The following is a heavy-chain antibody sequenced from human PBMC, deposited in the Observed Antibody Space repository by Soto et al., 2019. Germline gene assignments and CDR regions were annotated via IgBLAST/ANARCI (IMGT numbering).Heavy chain of an antibody. Sequence: ASVKVSCKASGYTFTSHAMHWVRQAPGQRLEWMGWINAGNGNTKYSQKFQGRVTITTDTSASTAYMELSSLRSEDTAVYYCARGGYSYTYYGMDVWGQGTTVTVSS. D-gene: IGHD5-18*01. CDR2: INAGNGNT. CDR3: ARGGYSYTYYGMDV. CDR1: GYTFTSHA. V-gene: IGHV1-3*01. J-gene: IGHJ6*02.